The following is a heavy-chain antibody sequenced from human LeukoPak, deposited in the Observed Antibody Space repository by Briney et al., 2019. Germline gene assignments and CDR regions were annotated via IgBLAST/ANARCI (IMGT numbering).Heavy chain of an antibody. V-gene: IGHV4-61*02. D-gene: IGHD3-10*01. CDR1: GGSISSGSYY. J-gene: IGHJ4*02. Sequence: PSQTLSLTCTVSGGSISSGSYYWSWIRQPAGKGLEWIGRIYTSGSTNYNPSLKSRVTISVDTSKNQFSLKLSSVTAADTAVYYCARGYYGSGSLNWGQGTLVTVSS. CDR2: IYTSGST. CDR3: ARGYYGSGSLN.